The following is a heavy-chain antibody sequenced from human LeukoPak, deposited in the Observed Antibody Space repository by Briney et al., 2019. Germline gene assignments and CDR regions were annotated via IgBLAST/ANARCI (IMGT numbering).Heavy chain of an antibody. CDR1: GGSISSYY. Sequence: SETLSLTCTLSGGSISSYYCSWIRQPPGKGLEWIGYIYYSGSTNYNPSLKSRVTGFVDTSKNQVSLRLSSVTAADTAVYYCARHGTISSESYFDYWGQGALVTVSS. CDR2: IYYSGST. D-gene: IGHD1-14*01. J-gene: IGHJ4*02. CDR3: ARHGTISSESYFDY. V-gene: IGHV4-59*08.